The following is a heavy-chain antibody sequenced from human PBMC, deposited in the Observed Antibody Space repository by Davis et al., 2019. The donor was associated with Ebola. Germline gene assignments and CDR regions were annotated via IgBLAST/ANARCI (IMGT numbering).Heavy chain of an antibody. V-gene: IGHV4-59*08. CDR2: IYNNGST. Sequence: MPSETLSLTCPVPGGSIRSHHWSWIRQPPGKGLEWIGYIYNNGSTNYNPSLKSRVTMSLDTSKNQFSLKLSSVTAADTAVYYCASLLGYCSGGTCHGGWGQGTLVTVSS. J-gene: IGHJ4*02. D-gene: IGHD2-15*01. CDR1: GGSIRSHH. CDR3: ASLLGYCSGGTCHGG.